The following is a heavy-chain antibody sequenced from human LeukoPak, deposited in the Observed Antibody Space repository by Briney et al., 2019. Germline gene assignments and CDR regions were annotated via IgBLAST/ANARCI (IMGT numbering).Heavy chain of an antibody. J-gene: IGHJ5*02. V-gene: IGHV4-59*12. CDR1: GGSISSYY. CDR3: ARDRGFTTARGVPPWFDP. CDR2: IYYSGST. D-gene: IGHD3-10*01. Sequence: PSETLSLTCTVSGGSISSYYWSWIRQPPGKGLEWIGYIYYSGSTNYNPSLKSRVTISVDTSKNQFSLKLSSVTAADTAVYYCARDRGFTTARGVPPWFDPWGQGTLVTVSS.